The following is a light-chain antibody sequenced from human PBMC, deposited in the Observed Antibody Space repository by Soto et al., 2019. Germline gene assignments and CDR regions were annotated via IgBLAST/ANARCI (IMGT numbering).Light chain of an antibody. Sequence: DIQMTQSPSSLSASVGDRVTITCRSSQSISSYLDWYQQKPGKAPKLLIYAASSLQSGVPSRFSGSGSGTDFTLTISRLQPEDFAAYYCQQSDNTPPITFGQGTRLEI. J-gene: IGKJ5*01. CDR3: QQSDNTPPIT. CDR1: QSISSY. V-gene: IGKV1-39*01. CDR2: AAS.